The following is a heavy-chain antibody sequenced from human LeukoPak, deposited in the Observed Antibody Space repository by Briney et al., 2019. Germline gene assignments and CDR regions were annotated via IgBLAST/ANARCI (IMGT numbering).Heavy chain of an antibody. Sequence: GGSLRLSCAASGFSFSDHYMSWIRQAPGKGLEWVSYISGSGNIMDYADFVKGRFTISRDNAKNSLYLQMNSLRADDTAVYYCARDLIAVVGDADYWGQGTLVTVSS. CDR2: ISGSGNIM. CDR1: GFSFSDHY. CDR3: ARDLIAVVGDADY. V-gene: IGHV3-11*01. J-gene: IGHJ4*02. D-gene: IGHD1-26*01.